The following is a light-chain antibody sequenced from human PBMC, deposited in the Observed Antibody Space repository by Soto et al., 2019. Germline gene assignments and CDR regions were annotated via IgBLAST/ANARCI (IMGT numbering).Light chain of an antibody. CDR1: QSVSGW. Sequence: DIKMTHSPSTLSSSVEDTVTVTCRASQSVSGWLAWYQQKPGEAPKLLIYDASALPRGVPSRFSGSGSGTKFTLTSASLQPDDFATYYCQQYATFSGTFGPGTKVDI. V-gene: IGKV1-5*01. CDR3: QQYATFSGT. CDR2: DAS. J-gene: IGKJ1*01.